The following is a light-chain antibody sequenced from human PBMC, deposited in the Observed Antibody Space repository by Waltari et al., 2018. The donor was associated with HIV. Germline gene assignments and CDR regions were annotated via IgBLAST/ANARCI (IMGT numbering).Light chain of an antibody. V-gene: IGKV3-15*01. CDR2: DSS. CDR3: QQYDNWPLT. J-gene: IGKJ4*01. Sequence: TVMTQFPGTLSVSPGEIATLSCRASQSVNSNLAWYQQKPGQAPRLLIYDSSTRATDIPARFSGSGSGTEFTLTIRSLQSEDYALYYCQQYDNWPLTFGGGTKVEIK. CDR1: QSVNSN.